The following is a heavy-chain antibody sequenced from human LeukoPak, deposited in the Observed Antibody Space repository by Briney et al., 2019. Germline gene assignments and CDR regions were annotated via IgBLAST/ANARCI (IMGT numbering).Heavy chain of an antibody. V-gene: IGHV1-46*01. J-gene: IGHJ4*02. CDR3: ALYSSTWY. D-gene: IGHD6-13*01. Sequence: ASVKVSCKASGYTFTTYYIHWVRQAPGQGLEWMGMINPTGGSTTYAQKFQGRVTMTRDTSTSTVFMEVNSLRSEDTAVYHCALYSSTWYWGQGTLVTVSS. CDR2: INPTGGST. CDR1: GYTFTTYY.